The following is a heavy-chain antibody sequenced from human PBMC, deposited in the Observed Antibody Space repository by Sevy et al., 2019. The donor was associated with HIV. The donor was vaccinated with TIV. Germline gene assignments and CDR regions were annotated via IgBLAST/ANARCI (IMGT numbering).Heavy chain of an antibody. CDR2: IKGDGSEK. CDR1: GFTFSHYW. V-gene: IGHV3-7*01. J-gene: IGHJ5*01. Sequence: GGSLRLSCAASGFTFSHYWMTWVRHAPGKGPEWVANIKGDGSEKYYVDSVRGRFTISRDNSKNTLFLQMNSLRAADTAVYYCTRVRGLLGWFDSWGQGTLVTVSS. D-gene: IGHD3-10*01. CDR3: TRVRGLLGWFDS.